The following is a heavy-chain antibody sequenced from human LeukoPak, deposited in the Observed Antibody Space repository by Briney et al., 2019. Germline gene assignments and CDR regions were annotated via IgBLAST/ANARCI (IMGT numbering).Heavy chain of an antibody. V-gene: IGHV1-18*01. CDR2: ISAYNGNT. Sequence: GASVKVSCKASGYTFTSYGISWVRQAPGQGLEWMGWISAYNGNTNYAQKLLGRVTMTTDTSTSTAYMELRSLRSDDTAVYYCARAPEEGMATISRRVYYYYYMDVWGKGTTVTVSS. CDR3: ARAPEEGMATISRRVYYYYYMDV. CDR1: GYTFTSYG. J-gene: IGHJ6*03. D-gene: IGHD5-24*01.